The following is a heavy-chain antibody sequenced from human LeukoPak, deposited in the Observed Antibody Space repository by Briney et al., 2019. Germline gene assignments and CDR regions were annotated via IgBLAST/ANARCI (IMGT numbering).Heavy chain of an antibody. CDR1: GYIFRGYW. V-gene: IGHV5-51*01. D-gene: IGHD3-10*01. Sequence: GESLKISCQGSGYIFRGYWIAWVRQTPGKGLEWMGIIYPGESDARYSPSFQGQVTMSADKSISTAYLQWSSLKASDTAIYYCARSSDSGNYYKSPLDYWGQGTLVTVSS. CDR3: ARSSDSGNYYKSPLDY. J-gene: IGHJ4*02. CDR2: IYPGESDA.